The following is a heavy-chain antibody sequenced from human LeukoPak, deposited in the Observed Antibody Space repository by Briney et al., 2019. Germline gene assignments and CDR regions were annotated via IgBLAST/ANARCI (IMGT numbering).Heavy chain of an antibody. D-gene: IGHD7-27*01. V-gene: IGHV3-11*01. Sequence: PGGSLRLSCAAPGFTFSDYYMGWIRQAPGKGLEWVSYISSSGSTIYYADSVKGRFTISRDNAKNSLYLQMNSLRAEDTAVYYCARGRPWGSAPCDYWGQGTLVTVSS. CDR2: ISSSGSTI. CDR3: ARGRPWGSAPCDY. CDR1: GFTFSDYY. J-gene: IGHJ4*02.